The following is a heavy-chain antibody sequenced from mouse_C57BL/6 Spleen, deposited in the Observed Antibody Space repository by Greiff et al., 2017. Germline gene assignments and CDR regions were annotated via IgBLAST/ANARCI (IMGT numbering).Heavy chain of an antibody. CDR3: AQGKTAQATAWFAY. D-gene: IGHD3-2*02. J-gene: IGHJ3*01. CDR1: GYTFTSYW. CDR2: IDPSDSYT. V-gene: IGHV1-50*01. Sequence: QVQLQQPGAELVKPGASVKLSCKASGYTFTSYWMQWVKQRPGQGLEWIGEIDPSDSYTNYNQKFKGKATLTVDTSSSTAYMQLSSLTSEDSAVYYCAQGKTAQATAWFAYWGQGTLVTVSA.